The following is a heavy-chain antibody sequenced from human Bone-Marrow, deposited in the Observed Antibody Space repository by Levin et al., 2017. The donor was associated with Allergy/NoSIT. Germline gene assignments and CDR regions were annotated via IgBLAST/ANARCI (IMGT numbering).Heavy chain of an antibody. Sequence: PSETLSLTCTVSGGSISNSFWSWIRQPPGKGLQWIGYISHTEITNYNPSLKSRVTISLDTSKSQFSLRLRSVTAADTAVYRVARQRLGGATSGEKLSYFFGSWGQGALVTVSS. CDR2: ISHTEIT. CDR1: GGSISNSF. V-gene: IGHV4-59*08. CDR3: ARQRLGGATSGEKLSYFFGS. J-gene: IGHJ4*02. D-gene: IGHD1-26*01.